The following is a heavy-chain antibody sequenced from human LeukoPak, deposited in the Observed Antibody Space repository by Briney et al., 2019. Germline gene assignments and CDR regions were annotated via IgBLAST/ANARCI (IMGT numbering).Heavy chain of an antibody. CDR3: ARDLGYCSSTSCYTADY. J-gene: IGHJ4*02. V-gene: IGHV1-69*13. D-gene: IGHD2-2*02. Sequence: GASVKVSCKASGGTFSSYAISWVRQATGQGLEWMGGIIPIFGTANYAQKFQGRVTITADESTSTAYMELSSLRSEDTAVYYCARDLGYCSSTSCYTADYWGQGTLVTVSS. CDR2: IIPIFGTA. CDR1: GGTFSSYA.